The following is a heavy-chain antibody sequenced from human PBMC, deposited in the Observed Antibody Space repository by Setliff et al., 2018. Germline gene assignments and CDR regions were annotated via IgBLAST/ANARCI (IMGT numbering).Heavy chain of an antibody. D-gene: IGHD3-3*01. J-gene: IGHJ6*03. Sequence: LSLTCTVSGDSISRAKYYWSWIRQSAGKGLECLGRIYTDGSTKYNPSLNSQVTLLIDTAKNQISLRLSSVTAADTAVYFRARVTGFSYMDVWGKGTTVTVSS. CDR2: IYTDGST. CDR1: GDSISRAKYY. CDR3: ARVTGFSYMDV. V-gene: IGHV4-61*02.